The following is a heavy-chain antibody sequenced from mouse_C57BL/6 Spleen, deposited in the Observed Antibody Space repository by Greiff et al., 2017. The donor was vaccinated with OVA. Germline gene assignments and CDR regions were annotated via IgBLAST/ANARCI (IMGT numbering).Heavy chain of an antibody. V-gene: IGHV5-9*01. J-gene: IGHJ4*01. D-gene: IGHD2-5*01. CDR3: ARHERDSNYFFYAMDY. CDR2: ISGGGGNT. Sequence: EVNVVESGGGLVKPGGSLKLSCAASGFTFSSYTMSWVRQTPEKRLEWVATISGGGGNTYYPDSVKGRFTISRDNAKNTLYLQMSSLRSEDTALYYCARHERDSNYFFYAMDYWGQGTSVTVSS. CDR1: GFTFSSYT.